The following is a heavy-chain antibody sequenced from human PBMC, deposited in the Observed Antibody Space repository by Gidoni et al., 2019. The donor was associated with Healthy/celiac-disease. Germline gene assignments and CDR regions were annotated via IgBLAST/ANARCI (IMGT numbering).Heavy chain of an antibody. CDR2: ISYDGSNK. CDR1: GFPFSSYA. J-gene: IGHJ6*02. D-gene: IGHD3-10*01. V-gene: IGHV3-30-3*01. CDR3: ARAAGYGSGSWDYYYGMDV. Sequence: QVQLVESGGGVVQPGRSLRLSCAASGFPFSSYAMHWVRQAPGKGLEWVAVISYDGSNKYYADSVKGRFTISRDNSKNTLYLQMNSLRAEDTAVYYCARAAGYGSGSWDYYYGMDVWGQGTTVTASS.